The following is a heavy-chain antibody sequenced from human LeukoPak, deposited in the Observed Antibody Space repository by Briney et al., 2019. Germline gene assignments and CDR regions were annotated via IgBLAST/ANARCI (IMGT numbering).Heavy chain of an antibody. CDR3: ARDGPLPASTYYYGMDV. Sequence: SETLSLTCTVSGGSISSYYWSWIRQPAGKGLEWIGRIYTGGSTNYNPSLKSRVTMSVDTSKNQFSLKLSSVTAADTAVYYCARDGPLPASTYYYGMDVWGQGTTVTVSS. CDR1: GGSISSYY. V-gene: IGHV4-4*07. CDR2: IYTGGST. J-gene: IGHJ6*02.